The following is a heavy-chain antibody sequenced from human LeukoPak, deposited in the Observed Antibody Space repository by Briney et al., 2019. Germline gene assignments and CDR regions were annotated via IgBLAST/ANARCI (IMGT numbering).Heavy chain of an antibody. CDR3: ARDIAPSFFSVVVAATFDY. V-gene: IGHV3-48*03. D-gene: IGHD2-15*01. Sequence: GGSLRLSCAASGFTFSSYEMNWVRQAPGKGLEWVSYISSSGSTMYYADSVKGRFTISRDNSKNSLYLQMNSLRAEDTAVYYCARDIAPSFFSVVVAATFDYWGQGTLVTVSS. J-gene: IGHJ4*02. CDR2: ISSSGSTM. CDR1: GFTFSSYE.